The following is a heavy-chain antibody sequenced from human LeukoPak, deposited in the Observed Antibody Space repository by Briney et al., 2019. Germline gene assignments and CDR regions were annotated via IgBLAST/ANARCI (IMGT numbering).Heavy chain of an antibody. CDR2: INPKTGGP. Sequence: GTSVKVSCKASGYIFTGHYMNWVRQVPGQGLEWMGRINPKTGGPNYAQNFQGRVTMTRDTSISTTYMELSRLRPDDTAVYYCAIAVAAGYYYMDVWGKGTTVTVSS. CDR1: GYIFTGHY. V-gene: IGHV1-2*06. CDR3: AIAVAAGYYYMDV. D-gene: IGHD6-13*01. J-gene: IGHJ6*03.